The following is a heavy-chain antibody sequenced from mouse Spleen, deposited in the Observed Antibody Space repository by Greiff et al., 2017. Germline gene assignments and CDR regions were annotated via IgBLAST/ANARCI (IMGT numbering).Heavy chain of an antibody. CDR3: ARVSTMITTGFDY. V-gene: IGHV1-14*01. CDR1: GYTFTSYV. J-gene: IGHJ2*01. Sequence: VQLKESGPELVKPGASVKMSCKASGYTFTSYVMHWVKQKPGQGLEWIGYINPYNDGTKYNEKFKGKATLTSDKSSSTAYMELSSLTSEDSAVYYCARVSTMITTGFDYWGQGTTLTVSS. CDR2: INPYNDGT. D-gene: IGHD2-4*01.